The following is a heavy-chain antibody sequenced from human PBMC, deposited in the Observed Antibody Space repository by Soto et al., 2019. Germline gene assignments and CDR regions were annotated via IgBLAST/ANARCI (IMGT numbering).Heavy chain of an antibody. J-gene: IGHJ4*02. CDR1: GGSFSGYY. CDR2: INHSGST. D-gene: IGHD3-10*01. Sequence: SETLSLTCAVYGGSFSGYYWSWIRQPPGKGLEWIGEINHSGSTNYNPSLKSRVTISVDTSKNQFSLKLSSVTAADTAVYYCARGLGRGVPEHFDYWGQGTLVTVSS. V-gene: IGHV4-34*01. CDR3: ARGLGRGVPEHFDY.